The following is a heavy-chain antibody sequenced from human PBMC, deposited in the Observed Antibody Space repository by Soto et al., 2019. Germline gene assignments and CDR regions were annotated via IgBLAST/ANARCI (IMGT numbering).Heavy chain of an antibody. CDR2: IIPIFGIA. CDR1: GGTFSRYS. D-gene: IGHD6-19*01. J-gene: IGHJ5*02. CDR3: ARGPQSSGWRGKWFDA. Sequence: SVKVSCTDSGGTFSRYSITWVRQAPGHGLEWIGRIIPIFGIASYAQKLQGRVTMTTDTSTSTAYMELRSLRSDDTAVYYCARGPQSSGWRGKWFDAWGQGTMVTVSS. V-gene: IGHV1-69*02.